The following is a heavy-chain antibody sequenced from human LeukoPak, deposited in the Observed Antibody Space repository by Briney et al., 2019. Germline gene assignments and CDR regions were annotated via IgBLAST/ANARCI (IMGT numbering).Heavy chain of an antibody. CDR3: ARDRAGRRSSWVEFDL. D-gene: IGHD3-10*01. J-gene: IGHJ5*02. Sequence: GGSLRLSCTVSGFLVTSTHKDWVRQAPGKGPEWVGIIYDDGGTVHAESVKGRFTISRDNSKNTTYLQMNSLRPEDSVVYYCARDRAGRRSSWVEFDLWGQGMLVTVSS. V-gene: IGHV3-53*05. CDR1: GFLVTSTH. CDR2: IYDDGGT.